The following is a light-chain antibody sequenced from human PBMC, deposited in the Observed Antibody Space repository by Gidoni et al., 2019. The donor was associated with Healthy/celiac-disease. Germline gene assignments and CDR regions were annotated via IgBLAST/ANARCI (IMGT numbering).Light chain of an antibody. CDR3: QQYGSSIT. Sequence: TQSPGTLSLSPGERATLSCRASQSVSSSYLAWDQQKPGQAPRLLIYGASSRATGIPDRFSGSGSGTDFTLTISRLEPEDFAVYYCQQYGSSITFGPGTKVDIK. J-gene: IGKJ3*01. CDR2: GAS. V-gene: IGKV3-20*01. CDR1: QSVSSSY.